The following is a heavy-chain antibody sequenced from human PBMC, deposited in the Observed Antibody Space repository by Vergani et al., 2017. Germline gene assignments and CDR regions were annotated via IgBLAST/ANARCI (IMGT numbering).Heavy chain of an antibody. CDR2: ISSSSSYI. Sequence: EVQLVESGGGLVKPGGSLRLSCAASGFTFSSYSMNWVRQAPGKGREWVSSISSSSSYIYYADSVKGRFTISRDNAKNSLYLQMNSLRAEDTAVYYCAGDSVARPGPYYFDYWGQGTLVTVSS. CDR3: AGDSVARPGPYYFDY. J-gene: IGHJ4*02. V-gene: IGHV3-21*01. CDR1: GFTFSSYS. D-gene: IGHD4-23*01.